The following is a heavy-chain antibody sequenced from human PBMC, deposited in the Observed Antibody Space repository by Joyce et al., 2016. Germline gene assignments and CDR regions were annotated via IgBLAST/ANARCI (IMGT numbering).Heavy chain of an antibody. CDR1: DGSISSYF. Sequence: QVQLQESGPGLVRPSETLSLTCTVSDGSISSYFWSWIRQPAGKGLEWIGRLYTSGSTNYNPSLKSRVTMSLDTSKNQFSLKLTAVTAADTAVYYCARGTPYVGTGDYWGQGTLVTVSS. J-gene: IGHJ4*02. CDR3: ARGTPYVGTGDY. D-gene: IGHD3-16*01. V-gene: IGHV4-4*07. CDR2: LYTSGST.